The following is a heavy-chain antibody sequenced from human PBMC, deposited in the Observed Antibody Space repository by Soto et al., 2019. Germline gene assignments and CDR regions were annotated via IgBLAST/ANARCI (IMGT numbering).Heavy chain of an antibody. CDR2: IKQDGSEK. D-gene: IGHD6-19*01. CDR1: GFTFSTFW. V-gene: IGHV3-7*04. J-gene: IGHJ6*02. CDR3: RRGNNGWYRYYYGLDV. Sequence: EVQLVESGGGLVQPGESLRLSCAASGFTFSTFWMTWVRQAPGTGLEWVANIKQDGSEKYYVDSVKGRFTISRDNAKNSLYLQMNGLRAEDSAVYYCRRGNNGWYRYYYGLDVWGQGTTVTVSS.